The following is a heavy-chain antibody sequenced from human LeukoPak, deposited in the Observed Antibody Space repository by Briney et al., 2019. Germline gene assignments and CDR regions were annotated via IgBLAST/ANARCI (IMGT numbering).Heavy chain of an antibody. CDR3: ARDLSATSNLELDY. V-gene: IGHV1-2*06. CDR1: GYTVIDYF. CDR2: INPNSGVT. D-gene: IGHD1-1*01. J-gene: IGHJ4*02. Sequence: ASVKVSCKASGYTVIDYFIHWVRQAPAQGLEWMGRINPNSGVTEYVHNFQGRVTMTRDTSISVSYMELNRLTSDDTAVYYCARDLSATSNLELDYWGQGTLFTVSS.